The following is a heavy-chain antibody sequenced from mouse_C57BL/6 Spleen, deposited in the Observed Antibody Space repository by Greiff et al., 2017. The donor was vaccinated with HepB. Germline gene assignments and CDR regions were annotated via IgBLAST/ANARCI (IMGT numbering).Heavy chain of an antibody. Sequence: QVQLKQSGPELVKPGASVKISCKASGYAFSSSWMNWVKQRPGKGLEWIGRIYPGDGDTNYNGKFKGKATLTADKSSSTAYMQLSSLTSEDSAVYFCARGQRRLQDAMDYWGQGTSVTVSS. V-gene: IGHV1-82*01. CDR2: IYPGDGDT. CDR3: ARGQRRLQDAMDY. J-gene: IGHJ4*01. D-gene: IGHD3-2*02. CDR1: GYAFSSSW.